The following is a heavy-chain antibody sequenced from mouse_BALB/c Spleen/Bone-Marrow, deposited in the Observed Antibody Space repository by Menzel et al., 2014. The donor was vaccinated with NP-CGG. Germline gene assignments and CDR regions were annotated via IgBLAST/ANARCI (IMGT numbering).Heavy chain of an antibody. Sequence: EVKLMESGAELVKPGASVKLPCTASGFNIKDTYMHWVKQRPEQGLEWIGRIDPANGNTKYDPKFQGKATITADTSSNTAYLQLSSLTSEDTAVYYCARWEYYAMDYWGQGTSGTVSS. V-gene: IGHV14-3*02. CDR3: ARWEYYAMDY. CDR2: IDPANGNT. CDR1: GFNIKDTY. J-gene: IGHJ4*01. D-gene: IGHD4-1*01.